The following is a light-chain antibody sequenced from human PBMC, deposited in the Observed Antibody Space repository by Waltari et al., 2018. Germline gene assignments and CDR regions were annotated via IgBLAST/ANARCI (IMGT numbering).Light chain of an antibody. CDR2: GAS. V-gene: IGKV3-20*01. J-gene: IGKJ2*01. Sequence: TLSLSPGDRASLSCKASQSLGKNYLAWYQHKPGQAPRLLIYGASSRAAGIPDRFSGSGSGTDFTLTISRLEPEDFAVYYCQQYASSVLYTFGQGTKLEIK. CDR1: QSLGKNY. CDR3: QQYASSVLYT.